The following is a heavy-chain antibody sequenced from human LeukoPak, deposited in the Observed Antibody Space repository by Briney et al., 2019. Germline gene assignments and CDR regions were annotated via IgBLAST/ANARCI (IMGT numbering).Heavy chain of an antibody. CDR2: INPNSGGT. J-gene: IGHJ6*03. D-gene: IGHD1-26*01. CDR1: GYTFNGYY. V-gene: IGHV1-2*02. Sequence: ASVKVSCKASGYTFNGYYMHWVRQAPGQGLEWMGWINPNSGGTNYAQKFQGRVTMTRDTSISTAYMELSRLRSDDTAVYYCARGMEPYYYMDVWGKGTTVSVSS. CDR3: ARGMEPYYYMDV.